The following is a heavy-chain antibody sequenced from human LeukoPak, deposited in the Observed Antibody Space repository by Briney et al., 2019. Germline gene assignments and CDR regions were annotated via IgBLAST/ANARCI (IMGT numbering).Heavy chain of an antibody. J-gene: IGHJ5*02. CDR3: ARGYSSGWYSANLNWFDP. D-gene: IGHD6-19*01. CDR1: GGSFSGYY. Sequence: SETLSLTCAVYGGSFSGYYWSWIRQPAGKGLEWIGRIYTSGSTNYNPSLKSRVTISVDTSKNQFSLKLSSVTAADTAVYYCARGYSSGWYSANLNWFDPWGQGTLVTVSS. CDR2: IYTSGST. V-gene: IGHV4-59*10.